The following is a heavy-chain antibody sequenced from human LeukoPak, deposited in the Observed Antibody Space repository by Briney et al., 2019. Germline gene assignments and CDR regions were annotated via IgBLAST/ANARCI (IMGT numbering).Heavy chain of an antibody. J-gene: IGHJ4*02. V-gene: IGHV1-69*13. CDR3: ARTNYGGNAPFDY. Sequence: SVKVSCKASGGTFSSYAISWVRQAPGQGLEWMGGIIPIFGTANYAQKFQGRVTITADESTSTAHMELSSLRSEDTAVYYCARTNYGGNAPFDYWGRGTLVTVSS. CDR1: GGTFSSYA. D-gene: IGHD4-23*01. CDR2: IIPIFGTA.